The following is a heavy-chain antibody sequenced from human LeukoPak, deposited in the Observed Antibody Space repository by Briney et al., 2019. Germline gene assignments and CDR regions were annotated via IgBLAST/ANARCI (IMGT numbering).Heavy chain of an antibody. V-gene: IGHV4-4*07. Sequence: SETLSLTCSVSGVSISSYYWTWIRQSAGRGLEWIGRIDTSGSTNYNPSLKSRVTTSADTSNNQFSLKLMSVTAADTAVYYCARGQWEIDYWGQGTLVTVSP. CDR3: ARGQWEIDY. D-gene: IGHD1-26*01. CDR2: IDTSGST. J-gene: IGHJ4*02. CDR1: GVSISSYY.